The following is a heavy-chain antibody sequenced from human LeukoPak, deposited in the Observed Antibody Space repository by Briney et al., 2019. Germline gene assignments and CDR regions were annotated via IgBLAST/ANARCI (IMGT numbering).Heavy chain of an antibody. Sequence: NPSETLSLTCTVSGGSVNSGSYYWSWIRQPPGKGLEWIGYIYDSGSTNHNPSLKSRVTMSEDTSKNQFSLKLSSVTAADTAVYYCARDLGNWFDPWAREPWSPSPQ. V-gene: IGHV4-61*01. CDR2: IYDSGST. CDR1: GGSVNSGSYY. J-gene: IGHJ5*02. CDR3: ARDLGNWFDP.